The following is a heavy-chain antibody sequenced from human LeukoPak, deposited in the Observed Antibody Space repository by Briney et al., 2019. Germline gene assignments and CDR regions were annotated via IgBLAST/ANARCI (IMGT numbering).Heavy chain of an antibody. CDR3: AKVGSLVPIFDY. J-gene: IGHJ4*02. Sequence: GGSLRLSCAASGFTFSSYWMSWVRQAPGKGLEWVSAISGSGGSTYYADSVKGRLTISRDNSKNTLYLQMNSLRAEDTAVYYCAKVGSLVPIFDYWGQGTLVTVSS. D-gene: IGHD1-26*01. V-gene: IGHV3-23*01. CDR2: ISGSGGST. CDR1: GFTFSSYW.